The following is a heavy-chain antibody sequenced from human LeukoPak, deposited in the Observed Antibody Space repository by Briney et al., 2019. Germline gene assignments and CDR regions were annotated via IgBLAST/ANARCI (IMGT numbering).Heavy chain of an antibody. J-gene: IGHJ4*02. CDR3: GGGGWYYFHY. CDR1: GFTFSSYG. CDR2: ISYDGSNK. Sequence: GGSLRLSCAASGFTFSSYGMHWVRQAPGKGLEWVAVISYDGSNKYYADSVKGRFTISRDNSKNTLYLQMNSLRAEDTAVYYCGGGGWYYFHYRGQGTLVTVSS. V-gene: IGHV3-30*03. D-gene: IGHD2-15*01.